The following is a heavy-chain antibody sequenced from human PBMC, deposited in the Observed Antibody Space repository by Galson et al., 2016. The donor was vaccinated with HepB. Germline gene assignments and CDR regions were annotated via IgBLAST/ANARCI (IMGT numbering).Heavy chain of an antibody. CDR2: ISSSSNIM. J-gene: IGHJ4*02. V-gene: IGHV3-48*04. CDR1: GFTFSSYT. CDR3: ARSPSSPSRYFDY. Sequence: SLRLSCAVSGFTFSSYTLNWVRQAPGKGLEWVSYISSSSNIMYYADSVKGRFTISRDNAENSLSLQMNSVRAEDTAVSYCARSPSSPSRYFDYWGQGTLVTVSS.